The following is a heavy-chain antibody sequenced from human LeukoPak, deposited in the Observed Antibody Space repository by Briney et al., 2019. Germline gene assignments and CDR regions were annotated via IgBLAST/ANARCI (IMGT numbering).Heavy chain of an antibody. CDR3: AKDHYGSGIPGWFDF. J-gene: IGHJ4*02. Sequence: GGSLRLSCAASGFTFSSHAMSWVRQVPGKGLEWVSAISGSGSSTYYADSVKGRFTISRDNSKNTLYLQMNSLRTEDTAVYYCAKDHYGSGIPGWFDFWGQGTLVTVSS. D-gene: IGHD3-10*01. V-gene: IGHV3-23*01. CDR1: GFTFSSHA. CDR2: ISGSGSST.